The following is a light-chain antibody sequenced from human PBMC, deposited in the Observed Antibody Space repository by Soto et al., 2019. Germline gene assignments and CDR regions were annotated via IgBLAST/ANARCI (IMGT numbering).Light chain of an antibody. Sequence: DIVVTQSPLTLPVTPGEPASISCRYSQSLLYNDTYNYLDWYLQKPGQSPQLLIYLGSHRASGVPDRFSGSGSGTDFTLKISRVEAEDFGTYYCMQALQSLTFGQGTRLEIK. J-gene: IGKJ5*01. CDR2: LGS. CDR3: MQALQSLT. CDR1: QSLLYNDTYNY. V-gene: IGKV2-28*01.